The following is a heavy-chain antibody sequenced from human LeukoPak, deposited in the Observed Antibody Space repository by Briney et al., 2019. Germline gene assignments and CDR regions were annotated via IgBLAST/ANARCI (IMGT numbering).Heavy chain of an antibody. J-gene: IGHJ5*02. V-gene: IGHV4-39*01. CDR2: LSDTGTT. CDR1: GGSVSTISHF. Sequence: PSETLSLTCTVSGGSVSTISHFWDWVRQPPGKGLEWIVSLSDTGTTYYDPSLESRVTMSVDTSKNQFSLKLSSVTAADTAVYYCARRDHTGRSHAWFDPWGQGTLVTVSS. D-gene: IGHD1-14*01. CDR3: ARRDHTGRSHAWFDP.